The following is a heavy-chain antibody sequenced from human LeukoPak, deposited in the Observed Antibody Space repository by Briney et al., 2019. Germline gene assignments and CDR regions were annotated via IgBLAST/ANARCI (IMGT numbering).Heavy chain of an antibody. D-gene: IGHD3-10*01. J-gene: IGHJ4*02. CDR1: GYTFTSYG. CDR3: ARASMVRGVMKY. Sequence: ASVKVSCKASGYTFTSYGISWGRQAPGQGLEWMGWISAYNGNTNYAQKLQGRVTMTTDTSTSTAYMELRSLRSDDTAVYYCARASMVRGVMKYWGQGTLVTVSS. CDR2: ISAYNGNT. V-gene: IGHV1-18*01.